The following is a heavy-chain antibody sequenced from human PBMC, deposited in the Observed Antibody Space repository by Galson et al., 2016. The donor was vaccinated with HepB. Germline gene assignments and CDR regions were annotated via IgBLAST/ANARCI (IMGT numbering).Heavy chain of an antibody. D-gene: IGHD4-17*01. J-gene: IGHJ4*02. Sequence: SETLSLTCSVSGASISSHYWSWVRQSPGKGMEWIGYVFYRGSTQYSPSPKSRVSISVDRSNNQFSLKMRFVTAADTAIYYCARHTGYGPWSWGQGTLVTVSS. CDR2: VFYRGST. V-gene: IGHV4-59*08. CDR3: ARHTGYGPWS. CDR1: GASISSHY.